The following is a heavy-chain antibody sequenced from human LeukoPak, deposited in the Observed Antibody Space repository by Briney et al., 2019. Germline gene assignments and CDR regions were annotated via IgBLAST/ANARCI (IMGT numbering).Heavy chain of an antibody. Sequence: WASGKVSCKASGGTFSSYAISWVRQAPGQGLEWMGRIIPILGIANYAQKFQGRVTITADKSTSTAYMELSSLRSEDTAVYYCARDGGIEYSSKEGAFDIWGQGTMVTVSS. CDR3: ARDGGIEYSSKEGAFDI. J-gene: IGHJ3*02. CDR1: GGTFSSYA. CDR2: IIPILGIA. D-gene: IGHD6-6*01. V-gene: IGHV1-69*04.